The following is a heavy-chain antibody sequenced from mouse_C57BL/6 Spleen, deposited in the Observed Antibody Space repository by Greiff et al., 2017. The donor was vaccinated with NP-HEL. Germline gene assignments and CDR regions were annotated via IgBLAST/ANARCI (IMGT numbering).Heavy chain of an antibody. CDR3: ARGGYYGSSPWFAY. CDR1: GYTFTSYW. Sequence: VKLQQPGAELVRPGSSVKLSCKASGYTFTSYWMHWVKQRPIQGLEWIGNIDPSDSETHYNQKFKDKATLTVDKSSSTAYMQLSSLTSEDSAVYYCARGGYYGSSPWFAYWGQGTLVTVSA. J-gene: IGHJ3*01. D-gene: IGHD1-1*01. CDR2: IDPSDSET. V-gene: IGHV1-52*01.